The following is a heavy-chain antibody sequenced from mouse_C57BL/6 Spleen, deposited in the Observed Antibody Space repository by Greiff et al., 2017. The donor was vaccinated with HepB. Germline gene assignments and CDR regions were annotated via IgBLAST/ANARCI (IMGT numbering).Heavy chain of an antibody. CDR3: ARSGDYYGSRGDAMDY. D-gene: IGHD1-1*01. Sequence: VQLKESGPELVKPGASVKISCKASGYSFTDYNMNWVKQSNGKSLEWIGVINPNYGTTSYNQKFKGKATLTVDQSSSTAYMQLNSLTSEDSAVYYCARSGDYYGSRGDAMDYWGQGTSVTVSS. V-gene: IGHV1-39*01. J-gene: IGHJ4*01. CDR2: INPNYGTT. CDR1: GYSFTDYN.